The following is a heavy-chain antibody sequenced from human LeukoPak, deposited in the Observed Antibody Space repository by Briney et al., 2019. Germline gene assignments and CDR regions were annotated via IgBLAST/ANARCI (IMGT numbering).Heavy chain of an antibody. J-gene: IGHJ4*02. D-gene: IGHD3-22*01. CDR3: ARPPAPSSGYPLAFDY. Sequence: GGSLRLSCAASGFTFSSYSMNWVRQAPGKGLEWVSYISSSSSTIYYADSVKGRFTISRDNAKNSLYLQMSSLRAEVTAVYYCARPPAPSSGYPLAFDYWGQGTLVTVSS. CDR1: GFTFSSYS. CDR2: ISSSSSTI. V-gene: IGHV3-48*01.